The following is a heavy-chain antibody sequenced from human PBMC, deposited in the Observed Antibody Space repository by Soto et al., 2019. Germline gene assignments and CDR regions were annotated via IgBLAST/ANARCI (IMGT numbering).Heavy chain of an antibody. V-gene: IGHV1-2*04. CDR3: ARGPPRAAAHFDL. Sequence: ASVKVSCKASGYTFTGYYMHWVRQAPGQGLEWMGWINPNSGGTNYAQKFQGWVTMTRDTSISTAYMELSRLRSDDTAVYYCARGPPRAAAHFDLWGRGTLVPGSP. CDR2: INPNSGGT. CDR1: GYTFTGYY. D-gene: IGHD6-13*01. J-gene: IGHJ2*01.